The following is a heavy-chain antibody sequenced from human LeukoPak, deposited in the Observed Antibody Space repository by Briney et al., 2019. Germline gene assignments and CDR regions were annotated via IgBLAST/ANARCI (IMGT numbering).Heavy chain of an antibody. CDR2: ISYDGSNK. D-gene: IGHD2-21*01. CDR3: AKVFPRPRSNYYYGMDV. CDR1: GFTFSSYG. V-gene: IGHV3-30*18. J-gene: IGHJ6*02. Sequence: QAGRSLRLSCAASGFTFSSYGMHWVRQAPGKGLEWVAVISYDGSNKYYADSVKGRFTIPRDNSKNTLYLQMNSLRAEDTAVYYCAKVFPRPRSNYYYGMDVWGQGTTVTVSS.